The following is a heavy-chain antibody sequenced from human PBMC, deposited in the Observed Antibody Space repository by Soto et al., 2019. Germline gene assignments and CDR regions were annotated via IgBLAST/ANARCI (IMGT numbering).Heavy chain of an antibody. J-gene: IGHJ5*02. CDR1: GGSLSSGGNY. Sequence: PSETLSLTCNVSGGSLSSGGNYWSWIRQHPGKGLEWIGYIYYSGTTYYNPSLKSRLTISIDTSRNQFSLKLSSVTAADTAVYYCAREYSGYDKTRFDPWGQGTLVTVSS. CDR2: IYYSGTT. D-gene: IGHD5-12*01. V-gene: IGHV4-31*03. CDR3: AREYSGYDKTRFDP.